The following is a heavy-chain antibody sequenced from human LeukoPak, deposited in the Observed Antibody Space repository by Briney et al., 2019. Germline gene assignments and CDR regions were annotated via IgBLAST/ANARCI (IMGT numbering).Heavy chain of an antibody. D-gene: IGHD5-12*01. CDR1: GGSFSGYY. CDR2: INHSGST. CDR3: ARGDIVATIGY. Sequence: SETLSLTCAVYGGSFSGYYWSWIRQPPGKGLEWIGEINHSGSTNYNPSLKSRVTISVDTSKNQFSLKLSSVTAAHTAVYYCARGDIVATIGYWGQGTLVTVSS. J-gene: IGHJ4*02. V-gene: IGHV4-34*01.